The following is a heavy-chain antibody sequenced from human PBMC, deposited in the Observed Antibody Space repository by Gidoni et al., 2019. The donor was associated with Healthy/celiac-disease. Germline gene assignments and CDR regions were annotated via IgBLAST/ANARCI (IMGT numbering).Heavy chain of an antibody. V-gene: IGHV4-34*01. D-gene: IGHD6-13*01. CDR1: GGSFSGYY. J-gene: IGHJ5*02. CDR2: SNHSGST. CDR3: ARLQAISIAAAVPYNWFDP. Sequence: QVQLQQWGAGLLKPSETLSLTCAVYGGSFSGYYWSWIRQPPGKALEWIGESNHSGSTKYNPSLKSRVTIAVDTSKNQFSLKLSSVTAADTAVYYCARLQAISIAAAVPYNWFDPWGQGTLVTVSS.